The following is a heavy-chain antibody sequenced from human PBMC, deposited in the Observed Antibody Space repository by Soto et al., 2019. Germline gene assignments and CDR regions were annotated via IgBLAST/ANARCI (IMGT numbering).Heavy chain of an antibody. J-gene: IGHJ5*02. V-gene: IGHV3-9*01. CDR2: ISWNSGSI. Sequence: GGSLRRSCAASGFTFDDSAMHWVRQAPGKGLEWVSGISWNSGSIGYADSVKGRFTISRDNAKNSLYLQMNSLRAEDTALYDCAKGWDSSGGDWFDPWGQGTLVTVSS. CDR3: AKGWDSSGGDWFDP. CDR1: GFTFDDSA. D-gene: IGHD6-19*01.